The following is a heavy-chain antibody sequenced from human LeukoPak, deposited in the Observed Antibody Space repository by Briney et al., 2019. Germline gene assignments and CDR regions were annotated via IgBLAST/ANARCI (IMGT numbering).Heavy chain of an antibody. CDR3: ARDLSGITGYTYGRGIDY. D-gene: IGHD5-18*01. CDR2: IKKDGSKK. Sequence: GGSLRLSGAASGFTFSSHRMSWVRQAPGKGLEWVANIKKDGSKKYYVDSVKGRFTISRDNAKTSLYLQMNSLRAEDTAVYYCARDLSGITGYTYGRGIDYWGQGTLVTVSS. V-gene: IGHV3-7*01. CDR1: GFTFSSHR. J-gene: IGHJ4*02.